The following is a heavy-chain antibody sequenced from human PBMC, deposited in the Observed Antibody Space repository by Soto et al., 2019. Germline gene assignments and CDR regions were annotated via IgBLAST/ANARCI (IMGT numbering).Heavy chain of an antibody. CDR3: TTARAVSGYYLAVFDI. J-gene: IGHJ3*02. V-gene: IGHV3-15*01. D-gene: IGHD3-22*01. CDR2: IKSKTDGGTT. CDR1: GFTFSNAW. Sequence: PGGSLRLSCAASGFTFSNAWMSWVRQAPGKGLEWVGRIKSKTDGGTTDYAAPVKGRFTISRDDSKNTLYLQMNSLKTEDTAVYYCTTARAVSGYYLAVFDIWGQGTMVT.